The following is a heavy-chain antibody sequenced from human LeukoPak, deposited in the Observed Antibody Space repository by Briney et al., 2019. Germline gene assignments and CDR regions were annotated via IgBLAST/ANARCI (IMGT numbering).Heavy chain of an antibody. V-gene: IGHV3-30*18. CDR1: GFTFSSYG. D-gene: IGHD6-6*01. CDR2: ISYDGSNK. J-gene: IGHJ4*02. CDR3: AKVPDSSALDY. Sequence: TGGSLRLSCAASGFTFSSYGMHWVRQAPGKGLEWVAVISYDGSNKYYADSVKGRFTISRDNSKNTLYLQMNSLRAEDTAVYYCAKVPDSSALDYWGQGTLVTVSS.